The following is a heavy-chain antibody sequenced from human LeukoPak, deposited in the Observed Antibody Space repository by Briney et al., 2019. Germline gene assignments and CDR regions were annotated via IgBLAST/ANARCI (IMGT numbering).Heavy chain of an antibody. J-gene: IGHJ4*02. V-gene: IGHV3-23*01. CDR2: ITDTGDAT. D-gene: IGHD2-21*01. CDR3: AKSDCGSDGCKLYNY. Sequence: GGSLRLSCAASGFTFKNFAMAWVRQAPGKRLEWVASITDTGDATGYPESVKGRFTISRDNSQSTVWLQMNSLRAEDTAIYYCAKSDCGSDGCKLYNYWAQGTQVTVSS. CDR1: GFTFKNFA.